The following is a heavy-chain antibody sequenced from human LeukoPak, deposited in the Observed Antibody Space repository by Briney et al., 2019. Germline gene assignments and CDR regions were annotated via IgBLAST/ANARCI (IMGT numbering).Heavy chain of an antibody. CDR3: ASAQLAARTQENYYYYGMDV. J-gene: IGHJ6*02. V-gene: IGHV4-59*01. CDR2: IYYSGST. CDR1: GGSISSYY. D-gene: IGHD6-6*01. Sequence: SETLSLTCTVSGGSISSYYWSWIRQPPGKGLEWLGYIYYSGSTNYNPSLKSRVTISVDTSKNQFSLKLSSVTAADTAVYYCASAQLAARTQENYYYYGMDVWGQGTTVTVSS.